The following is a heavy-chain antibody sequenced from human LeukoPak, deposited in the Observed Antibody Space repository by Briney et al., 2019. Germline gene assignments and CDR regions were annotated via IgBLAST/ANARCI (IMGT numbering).Heavy chain of an antibody. Sequence: GGSLRLSCAASGFTFSSYSMNWVRQVPGKGLEWVANIDQDGNDKYYVGSVKGRFTISRDNAKSSLYLEVKSLRAEDTADCARNTYYDFWSRHYGLDYWGQGILVTVSS. CDR2: IDQDGNDK. CDR1: GFTFSSYS. CDR3: ARNTYYDFWSRHYGLDY. V-gene: IGHV3-7*01. J-gene: IGHJ4*02. D-gene: IGHD3-3*01.